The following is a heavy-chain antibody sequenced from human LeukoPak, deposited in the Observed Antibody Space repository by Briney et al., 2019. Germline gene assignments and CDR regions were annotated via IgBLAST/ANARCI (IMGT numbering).Heavy chain of an antibody. CDR3: ARQWLGFDY. J-gene: IGHJ4*02. D-gene: IGHD6-19*01. V-gene: IGHV3-7*05. CDR2: IKKDGSDK. Sequence: GGSLRLSCAASGFIFSDYWMSWVRQPPGKGPEWVANIKKDGSDKYYVDSVKGRFTISRDNAKNSLYLQMNSLRAEDTAVYYCARQWLGFDYWGQGTLVTVSS. CDR1: GFIFSDYW.